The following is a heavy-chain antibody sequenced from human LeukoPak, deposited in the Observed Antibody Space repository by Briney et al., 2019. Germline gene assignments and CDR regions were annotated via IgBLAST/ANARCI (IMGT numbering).Heavy chain of an antibody. D-gene: IGHD3-10*01. V-gene: IGHV3-21*01. CDR1: GFTFSSYS. CDR2: ISSSSSYI. J-gene: IGHJ6*02. CDR3: ARGVGYYGSGSSTDHGMDV. Sequence: GGSLRLSCAASGFTFSSYSMNWVRQAPGKGLEWVSSISSSSSYIYYADSVKGRFTISRDNAKNSLYLQMNSLRAEDTAVYYCARGVGYYGSGSSTDHGMDVWGQGTTVTVSS.